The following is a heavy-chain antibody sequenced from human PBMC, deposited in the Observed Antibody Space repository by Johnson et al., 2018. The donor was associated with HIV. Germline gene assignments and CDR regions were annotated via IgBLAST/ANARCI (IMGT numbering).Heavy chain of an antibody. D-gene: IGHD1-26*01. Sequence: VQLVESGGGLVQPGGSLRLSCAASGFTVSRNYMSWVRQAPGKGLEWVSVIYSGGSTYYADAVKGRVTISRDNSKNTLYLQMNSLRAEDTAVYYCAREWELLGSAFDIWGQGTMVTVSS. V-gene: IGHV3-66*02. J-gene: IGHJ3*02. CDR2: IYSGGST. CDR3: AREWELLGSAFDI. CDR1: GFTVSRNY.